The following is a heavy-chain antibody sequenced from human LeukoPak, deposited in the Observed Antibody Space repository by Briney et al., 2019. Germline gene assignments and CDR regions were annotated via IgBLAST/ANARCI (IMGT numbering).Heavy chain of an antibody. CDR2: IIPIFGTA. D-gene: IGHD3-22*01. Sequence: ASVKVSCKASGGTFSSYAISWVRQAPGQGLEWMGGIIPIFGTANYAQKFQGRVTITADESTSTAYMELSSLRSEDTAVYYCARGTAYYDSSGYYRSDAFDIWGQGTMVTVSS. J-gene: IGHJ3*02. CDR3: ARGTAYYDSSGYYRSDAFDI. V-gene: IGHV1-69*01. CDR1: GGTFSSYA.